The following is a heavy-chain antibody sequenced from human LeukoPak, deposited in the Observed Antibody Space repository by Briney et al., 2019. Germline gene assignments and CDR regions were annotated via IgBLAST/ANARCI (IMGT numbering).Heavy chain of an antibody. V-gene: IGHV3-23*01. J-gene: IGHJ1*01. CDR3: AKSGYQWLVGSHIQH. CDR1: GFTFSSYA. Sequence: GGSLRLSCAASGFTFSSYAMSWVRQAPGKGLEWVSAMSGSGGSTYYADSVKGRFTISRDNSKNTLYLQMNSLRVEGTAVYYCAKSGYQWLVGSHIQHWGQGTLVTVSS. CDR2: MSGSGGST. D-gene: IGHD6-19*01.